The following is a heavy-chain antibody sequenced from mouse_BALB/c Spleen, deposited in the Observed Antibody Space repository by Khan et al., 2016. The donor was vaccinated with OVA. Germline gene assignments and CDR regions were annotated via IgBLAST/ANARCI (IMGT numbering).Heavy chain of an antibody. Sequence: QIQLVQSGPELKKPGETVNISCKASGYTFTNYGMNWVKQAPGKGLKWMGWINTNTGEPTYAEEFKGRFAFSLETSASTAYLQINNLKNEDTTTCFCARSRWLLPAMDYWGQGTSVTVSS. CDR2: INTNTGEP. CDR3: ARSRWLLPAMDY. D-gene: IGHD2-3*01. CDR1: GYTFTNYG. V-gene: IGHV9-3*02. J-gene: IGHJ4*01.